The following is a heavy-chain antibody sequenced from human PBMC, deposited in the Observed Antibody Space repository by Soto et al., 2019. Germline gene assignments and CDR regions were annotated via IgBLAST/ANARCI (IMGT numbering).Heavy chain of an antibody. CDR2: IYATGTT. V-gene: IGHV4-4*07. CDR3: VRDGTKTLRDWFDP. CDR1: GTSISGFY. D-gene: IGHD1-1*01. Sequence: SETLSLTCTVSGTSISGFYWSWIRKSAGKGLEWIGRIYATGTTDYNPSLKSRVMMSVDTSKKQFSLKLRSVTAADTAVYYCVRDGTKTLRDWFDPWGQGISVTVS. J-gene: IGHJ5*02.